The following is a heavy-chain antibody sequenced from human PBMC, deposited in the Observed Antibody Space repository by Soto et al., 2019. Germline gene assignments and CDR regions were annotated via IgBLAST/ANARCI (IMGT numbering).Heavy chain of an antibody. CDR3: ARVAVAARPRWYNWCDP. J-gene: IGHJ5*02. V-gene: IGHV1-8*01. Sequence: QEQLVQSGAEVKKPGASVKVSCKTSGYTFTDYDINWVRQATGQGLEWIGWMNPNSGETGHAQKFQGRVTMTRSASLSTAYLELSSLRSEDTAVYYCARVAVAARPRWYNWCDPWGQGTLVTVSS. CDR1: GYTFTDYD. D-gene: IGHD2-15*01. CDR2: MNPNSGET.